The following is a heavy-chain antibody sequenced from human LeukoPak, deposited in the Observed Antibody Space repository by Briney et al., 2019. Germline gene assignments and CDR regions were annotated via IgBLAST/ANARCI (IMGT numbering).Heavy chain of an antibody. CDR3: ARGPLPPYYFDY. V-gene: IGHV4-34*01. J-gene: IGHJ4*02. D-gene: IGHD2-15*01. Sequence: SETLSLTCAVYGGSFSGYYWSWIRQPPGKGLEWIGEINHSGSTNYNPSLKSRVTKSVDTSKDQFSLKLSSVTAADTAVYYCARGPLPPYYFDYWGQGTLVNVSS. CDR2: INHSGST. CDR1: GGSFSGYY.